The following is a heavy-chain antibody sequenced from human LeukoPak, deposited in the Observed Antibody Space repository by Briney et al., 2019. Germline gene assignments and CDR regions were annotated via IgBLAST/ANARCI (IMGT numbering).Heavy chain of an antibody. J-gene: IGHJ4*02. D-gene: IGHD2-21*02. CDR1: GFTFSNHA. CDR2: IRFDGGNK. Sequence: GGSLRLSCAASGFTFSNHAMHWVRQAPGKGLEWVTFIRFDGGNKYYADSVKGRFTVSRDNSKNTVYLQMNNLRPEDTAVYYCAKGGEVTLFGFDYWGQGILVTVSS. CDR3: AKGGEVTLFGFDY. V-gene: IGHV3-30*02.